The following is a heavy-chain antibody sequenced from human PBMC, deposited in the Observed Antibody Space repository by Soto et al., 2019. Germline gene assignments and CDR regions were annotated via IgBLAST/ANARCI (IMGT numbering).Heavy chain of an antibody. D-gene: IGHD3-16*01. Sequence: GGSLRLSCAASGFTFSSYAMSWVRQAPGKGLEWVSVISYDGSNKYYADSVKGRFTISRDNSKNTLSLQMNSLRAEDTAVYYCNMITFGGAPLDTFDYWGQGTLVTVSS. J-gene: IGHJ4*02. CDR1: GFTFSSYA. CDR2: ISYDGSNK. CDR3: NMITFGGAPLDTFDY. V-gene: IGHV3-23*03.